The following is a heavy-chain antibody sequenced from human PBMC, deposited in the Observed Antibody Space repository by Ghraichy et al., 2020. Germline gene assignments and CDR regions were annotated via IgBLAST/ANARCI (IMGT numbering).Heavy chain of an antibody. Sequence: SETLSLTCSVSGGSVSSDHYYWSWIRQPPGKGLEWIGYISYSGSTNYNPSLKSRVTISADTSKNQFSLRLRSVTAADAAVYYCVSKEWVPYYLDYWGQGTLVTVSS. CDR1: GGSVSSDHYY. CDR3: VSKEWVPYYLDY. V-gene: IGHV4-61*01. D-gene: IGHD1-26*01. CDR2: ISYSGST. J-gene: IGHJ4*02.